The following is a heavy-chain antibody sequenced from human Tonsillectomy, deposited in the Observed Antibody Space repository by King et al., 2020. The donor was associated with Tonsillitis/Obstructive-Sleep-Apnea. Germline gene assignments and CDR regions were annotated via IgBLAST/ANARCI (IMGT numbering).Heavy chain of an antibody. V-gene: IGHV4-34*01. CDR3: ARGDYGDSNYFDY. CDR2: INQSGST. D-gene: IGHD3-16*01. CDR1: GGSISGHY. Sequence: SCGVYGGSISGHYGSWIRQPPGKGLEWIGEINQSGSTNYNPSLKSQVTMSVDTSKNHLSLKVSSVTAADTAVYYCARGDYGDSNYFDYWGQGTLVTVSS. J-gene: IGHJ4*02.